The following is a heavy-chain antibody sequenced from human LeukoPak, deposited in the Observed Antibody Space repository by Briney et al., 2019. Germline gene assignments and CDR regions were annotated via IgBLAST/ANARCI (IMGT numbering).Heavy chain of an antibody. CDR3: ARVDTAMATDY. V-gene: IGHV1-69*04. CDR1: GGTFSSYA. Sequence: SVKVSCKASGGTFSSYAISWVRQAPGQGLEWMGRIIPILGIANYAQKFQGRVTITADKSTSTAYMELSSLRSEDTAVYYCARVDTAMATDYWGQGTLVTVSS. J-gene: IGHJ4*02. CDR2: IIPILGIA. D-gene: IGHD5-18*01.